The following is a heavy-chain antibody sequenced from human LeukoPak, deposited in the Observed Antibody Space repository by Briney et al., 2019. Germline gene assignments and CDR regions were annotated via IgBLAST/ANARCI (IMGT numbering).Heavy chain of an antibody. CDR3: AKDYKWLVLSYFDY. CDR1: GFTFSSYW. Sequence: GGSLRLSCAASGFTFSSYWMSWVRQAPGKGLEWVANIKHDGSEKYYVDSVKGRFTISRDNAKNSLYLQMNSLRAEDTAVYYCAKDYKWLVLSYFDYWGQGTLVTVSS. V-gene: IGHV3-7*03. D-gene: IGHD6-19*01. CDR2: IKHDGSEK. J-gene: IGHJ4*02.